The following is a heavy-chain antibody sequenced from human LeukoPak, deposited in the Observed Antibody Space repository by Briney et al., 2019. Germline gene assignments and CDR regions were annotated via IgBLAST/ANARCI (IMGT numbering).Heavy chain of an antibody. D-gene: IGHD5-12*01. CDR2: INEDGSMK. Sequence: GGSLRLSCTASGFTLSSYWMSWVRQAPGKGLEWVANINEDGSMKTYVDSLKGRFTISRDNTKNSMYLQMNSLRAEDTAVYYCARDRPYSGYGLGYMDVWGKGTTVTVSS. V-gene: IGHV3-7*01. CDR3: ARDRPYSGYGLGYMDV. J-gene: IGHJ6*03. CDR1: GFTLSSYW.